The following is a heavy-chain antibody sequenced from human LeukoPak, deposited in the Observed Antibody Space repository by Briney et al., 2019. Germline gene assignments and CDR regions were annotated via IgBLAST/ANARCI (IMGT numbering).Heavy chain of an antibody. Sequence: GGSLRLSCAASGFTFSSYWMSWVRQAPGKGLEWVANIKQDGSEKYYVDSVKGRFTISRDNAKNSLYLQMNSLRAEDTAVYYCARGGTRPVVYFQHWGQGTLVTASS. CDR2: IKQDGSEK. D-gene: IGHD6-6*01. CDR1: GFTFSSYW. J-gene: IGHJ1*01. CDR3: ARGGTRPVVYFQH. V-gene: IGHV3-7*01.